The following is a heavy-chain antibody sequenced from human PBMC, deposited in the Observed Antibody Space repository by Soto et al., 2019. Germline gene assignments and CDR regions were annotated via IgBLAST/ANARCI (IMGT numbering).Heavy chain of an antibody. CDR2: INSDGSST. D-gene: IGHD3-3*01. Sequence: EVQLVESGGGLVQPGGSLSLSCAASGCTFSSYWMHWVRQAPGKGLVWVSRINSDGSSTSYADSVKGRFTISRDNAKNTRYLQMNSLRAEDTAVYYCAGDYDFWSGYPDWGQGTLVTVSS. CDR1: GCTFSSYW. V-gene: IGHV3-74*01. CDR3: AGDYDFWSGYPD. J-gene: IGHJ4*02.